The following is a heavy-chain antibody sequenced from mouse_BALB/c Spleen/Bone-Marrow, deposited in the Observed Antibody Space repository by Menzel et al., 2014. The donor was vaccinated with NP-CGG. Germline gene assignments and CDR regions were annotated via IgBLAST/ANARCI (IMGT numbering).Heavy chain of an antibody. CDR1: GFSLTSYG. Sequence: VKLVESGPGLVAPSQSLSITCTISGFSLTSYGVHWVRQPPGKGLEWLVVIWSDGSTTYNSALKSRLSISKDNSKSQVFLKMNSLQTDDTAMYYCARHSGGNYGYAMDYWGQGTSVIVSS. CDR2: IWSDGST. D-gene: IGHD2-1*01. J-gene: IGHJ4*01. V-gene: IGHV2-6-1*01. CDR3: ARHSGGNYGYAMDY.